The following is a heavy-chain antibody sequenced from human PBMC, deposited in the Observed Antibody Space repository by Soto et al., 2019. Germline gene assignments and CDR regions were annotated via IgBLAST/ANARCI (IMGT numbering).Heavy chain of an antibody. CDR2: INPSGGST. V-gene: IGHV1-46*01. J-gene: IGHJ4*02. Sequence: QVQLVQSGAEVKKPGASVKVSCKASGYTFTSYYMHWVRQAPGQGLEWMGIINPSGGSTSYAQKFQGRVTMTRDTSTSTVYMELSSLRSEDTAVYYCARDPMANNFASSFDYWGQGTLVTVSS. CDR3: ARDPMANNFASSFDY. CDR1: GYTFTSYY. D-gene: IGHD5-12*01.